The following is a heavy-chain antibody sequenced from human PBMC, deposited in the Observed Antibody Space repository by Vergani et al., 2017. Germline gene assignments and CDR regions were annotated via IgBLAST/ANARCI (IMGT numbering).Heavy chain of an antibody. V-gene: IGHV3-23*01. CDR1: GFTFSSYA. CDR2: IGGSGGST. D-gene: IGHD6-13*01. Sequence: EVQLLESGGGLVQPGGSLRLSCAASGFTFSSYAMSWVRQAPGKGLEWVSAIGGSGGSTYYADSVKGRFTISRDNSKNTLYLQMNSLRAEDTAVYYCAKKYSSSWLEDYFDYWGQGTLVTVSS. CDR3: AKKYSSSWLEDYFDY. J-gene: IGHJ4*02.